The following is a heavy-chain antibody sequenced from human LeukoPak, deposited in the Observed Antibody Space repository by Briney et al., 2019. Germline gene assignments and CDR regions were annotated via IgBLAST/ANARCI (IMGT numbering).Heavy chain of an antibody. CDR2: INHSGST. CDR3: ARARGWLQFYWFDP. V-gene: IGHV4-34*01. CDR1: GGSFSGYY. Sequence: SETLSLTCAVYGGSFSGYYRSWIRQPPGKGLEWIGEINHSGSTNYNPSLKSRVTISVDTSKNQFSLKLSSVTAADTAVYYCARARGWLQFYWFDPWGQGTLVTVSS. J-gene: IGHJ5*02. D-gene: IGHD5-24*01.